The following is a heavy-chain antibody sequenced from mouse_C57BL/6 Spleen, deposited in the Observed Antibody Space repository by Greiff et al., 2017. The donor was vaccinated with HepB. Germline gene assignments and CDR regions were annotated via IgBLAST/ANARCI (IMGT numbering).Heavy chain of an antibody. V-gene: IGHV1-72*01. D-gene: IGHD2-12*01. Sequence: QVQLQQPGAELVKPGASVKLSCKASGYTFTSYWMHWVKQRPGRGLEWIGRIDPNSGGTKYNEKFKSKATLTVDKPSSTAYMQLSSVTSEDSAVYYCARRYYNAMDYWGQGTSVTVSS. CDR2: IDPNSGGT. CDR1: GYTFTSYW. J-gene: IGHJ4*01. CDR3: ARRYYNAMDY.